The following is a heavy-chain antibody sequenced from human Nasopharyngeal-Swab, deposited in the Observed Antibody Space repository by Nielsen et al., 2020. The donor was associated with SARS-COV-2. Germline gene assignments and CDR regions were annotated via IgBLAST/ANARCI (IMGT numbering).Heavy chain of an antibody. Sequence: SVKVSCKASGYTFTSYGISWVRQAPGQGLEWMGWISAYNGNTNYAQKLQGRVTMTTDTSTSTAYMELRSLRSDDTAVYYCARLYCGGDCSYYYYYGMDVWGQGTTVTVSS. J-gene: IGHJ6*02. CDR3: ARLYCGGDCSYYYYYGMDV. V-gene: IGHV1-18*01. D-gene: IGHD2-21*02. CDR2: ISAYNGNT. CDR1: GYTFTSYG.